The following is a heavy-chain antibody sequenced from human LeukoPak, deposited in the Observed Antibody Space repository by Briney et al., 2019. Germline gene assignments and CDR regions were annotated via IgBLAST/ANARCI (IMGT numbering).Heavy chain of an antibody. D-gene: IGHD6-13*01. CDR1: GFTFSSYA. J-gene: IGHJ4*02. Sequence: PGGSLRLSCAASGFTFSSYAMSWVRQAPGKGLEWVSAISGSGGSTYYADSVKGRFTISRDNSKNTLYLQMNSLRAEDTAVYYCAKVGGIAAAEVYYFDYWGQGTLVTVSS. CDR3: AKVGGIAAAEVYYFDY. V-gene: IGHV3-23*01. CDR2: ISGSGGST.